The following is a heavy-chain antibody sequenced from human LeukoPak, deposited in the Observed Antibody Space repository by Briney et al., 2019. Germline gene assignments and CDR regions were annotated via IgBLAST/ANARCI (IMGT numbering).Heavy chain of an antibody. CDR1: GYTFTSYG. Sequence: ASVKVSCKASGYTFTSYGISWVRQAPGQGLEWMGWINPNSGGTNYAQKFQGRVTMTRDTSISTAYMELSRLRSDDTAVYYCARYNRLRGANDYWGQGTLVTVSS. D-gene: IGHD1-1*01. CDR2: INPNSGGT. J-gene: IGHJ4*02. CDR3: ARYNRLRGANDY. V-gene: IGHV1-2*02.